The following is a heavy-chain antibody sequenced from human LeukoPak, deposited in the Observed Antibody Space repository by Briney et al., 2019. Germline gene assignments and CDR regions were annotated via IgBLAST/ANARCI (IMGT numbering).Heavy chain of an antibody. CDR2: IRYDGSNK. V-gene: IGHV3-30*02. Sequence: GGSLRLSCAASGFTFSSYGMHWVRQAPGKGLEWVAFIRYDGSNKYYADSVKGRFTISRDNSKNTLYLQMNSLRAEDTAVYYCAKDAVDIVVVPAPEAWGQGTLVTVSS. CDR1: GFTFSSYG. J-gene: IGHJ5*02. D-gene: IGHD2-2*03. CDR3: AKDAVDIVVVPAPEA.